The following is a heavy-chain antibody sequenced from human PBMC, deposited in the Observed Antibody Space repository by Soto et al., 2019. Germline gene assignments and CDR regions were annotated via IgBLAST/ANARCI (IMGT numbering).Heavy chain of an antibody. D-gene: IGHD3-3*01. CDR2: INPSSGGT. V-gene: IGHV1-2*02. CDR3: ARGSGPLRLGS. Sequence: GASVKVSCKASGYTFTGYYMHWVRQAPGQGLEWMGWINPSSGGTNYAQKFQGRVTMTRDTSISTAYMELSRLRSDDTAVYYCARGSGPLRLGSWGQGTLVTVSS. J-gene: IGHJ5*02. CDR1: GYTFTGYY.